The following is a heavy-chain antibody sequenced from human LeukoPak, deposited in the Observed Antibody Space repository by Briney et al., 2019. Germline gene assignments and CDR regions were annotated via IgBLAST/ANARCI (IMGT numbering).Heavy chain of an antibody. CDR2: IYYTGST. CDR1: GDSITSRSYY. Sequence: SETLSLTCTVSGDSITSRSYYWGWIRQPPGKGLEWIGSIYYTGSTYYNPSLKSRVTISVDTSKNQFSLKLSSVTAADTAVYYCARGGSGVLNWFDPWGQGTLVTVSS. D-gene: IGHD3-10*01. V-gene: IGHV4-39*07. CDR3: ARGGSGVLNWFDP. J-gene: IGHJ5*02.